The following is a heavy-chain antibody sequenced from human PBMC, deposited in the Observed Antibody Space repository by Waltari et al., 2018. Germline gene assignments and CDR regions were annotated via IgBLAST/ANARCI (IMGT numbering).Heavy chain of an antibody. V-gene: IGHV1-24*01. CDR2: FDPEDGET. CDR3: ATEPPCSTSCPRGNWFDP. Sequence: QVQLVQSGAEVQKPGASVKVSCTVSGYPLTELSMHWVRQAPGKGLEWIGGFDPEDGETIYAQKFQGRVTMTEDTSTDTAYMELSSLRSEDTAVYYCATEPPCSTSCPRGNWFDPWGQGTLVTVSS. CDR1: GYPLTELS. D-gene: IGHD2-2*01. J-gene: IGHJ5*02.